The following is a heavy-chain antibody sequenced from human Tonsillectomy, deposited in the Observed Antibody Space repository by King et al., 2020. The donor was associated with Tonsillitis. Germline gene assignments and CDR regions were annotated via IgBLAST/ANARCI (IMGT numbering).Heavy chain of an antibody. CDR3: ARDRPCSSASCYGGSWFDP. V-gene: IGHV1-46*01. Sequence: EQLVQSGAEVKKPGASVKVSCKASGYTFTSYYMHWVRQAPGQGLEWMGMINPSGGTTSYAQKFQGRVTMTRDTSTNTVYMELSSLRSEATAVYYCARDRPCSSASCYGGSWFDPGGQGTLVTVCS. CDR1: GYTFTSYY. CDR2: INPSGGTT. J-gene: IGHJ5*02. D-gene: IGHD2-2*01.